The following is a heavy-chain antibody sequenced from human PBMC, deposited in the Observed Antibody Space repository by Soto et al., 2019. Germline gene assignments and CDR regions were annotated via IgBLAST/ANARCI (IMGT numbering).Heavy chain of an antibody. CDR3: AHSPKRAYQLLSYYFDY. D-gene: IGHD2-2*01. Sequence: QITLKESGPTLVKPTQTLTLTCTFSGFSLSTSGVGVGWIRQPPGKALEWLALIYWDDDKRYSPSLKSRLTFTKDTSKTQLVLTMTIMDPVYTATYYCAHSPKRAYQLLSYYFDYWGQGTLVTVSS. V-gene: IGHV2-5*02. CDR2: IYWDDDK. CDR1: GFSLSTSGVG. J-gene: IGHJ4*02.